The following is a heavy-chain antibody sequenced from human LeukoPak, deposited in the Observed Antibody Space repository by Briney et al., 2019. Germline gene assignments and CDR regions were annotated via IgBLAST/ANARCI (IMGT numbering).Heavy chain of an antibody. Sequence: PGGSLRHSCAASGFTFSSYSMNWVRQAPGKGLEWVSSISSSSSYIYYADSVKGRFTISRDNAKNSLYLQMNSLRAEDTAVYYCTRAFGEQQLVYFDYWGQGTLVTVSS. CDR1: GFTFSSYS. CDR3: TRAFGEQQLVYFDY. CDR2: ISSSSSYI. V-gene: IGHV3-21*01. D-gene: IGHD6-13*01. J-gene: IGHJ4*02.